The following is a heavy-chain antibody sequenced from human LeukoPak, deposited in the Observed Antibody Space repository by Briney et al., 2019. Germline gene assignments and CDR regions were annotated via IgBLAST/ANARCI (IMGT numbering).Heavy chain of an antibody. CDR3: AKGHSSSWYNWFDL. CDR2: IWYDGSNK. Sequence: VRSLRLSCAASGFTFSSYGMHWVRQAPGKGLEWGAVIWYDGSNKYYADSVKGRFTISRDNSKNTLYLQMNSLRTEDTAVYYCAKGHSSSWYNWFDLWGQGTLVTVSS. V-gene: IGHV3-33*06. D-gene: IGHD6-13*01. CDR1: GFTFSSYG. J-gene: IGHJ5*02.